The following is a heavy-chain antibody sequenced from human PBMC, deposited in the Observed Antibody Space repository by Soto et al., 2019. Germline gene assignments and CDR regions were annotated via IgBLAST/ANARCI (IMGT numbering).Heavy chain of an antibody. V-gene: IGHV4-59*01. CDR3: ARVVVPDTCCAFDI. CDR2: VYYSGGS. Sequence: SETLSLTCTVSGDSISSYHWSWIRQPPGKGLEWIGFVYYSGGSNYNPSLKSRVTMSTDTSRNQFSLKLNSVTAADTAVYYCARVVVPDTCCAFDIWGQGTMVTVSS. D-gene: IGHD2-21*01. J-gene: IGHJ3*02. CDR1: GDSISSYH.